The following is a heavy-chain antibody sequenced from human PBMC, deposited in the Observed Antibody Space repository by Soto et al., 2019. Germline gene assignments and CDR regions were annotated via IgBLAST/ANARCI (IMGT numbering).Heavy chain of an antibody. D-gene: IGHD3-16*02. CDR3: AKDLGGVIVIPGFFDY. J-gene: IGHJ4*02. CDR1: GFTFSSYG. CDR2: ISYDGSNK. Sequence: QVQLVESGGGVVQPGRSLRLSCAASGFTFSSYGMHWVRQAPGKGLEWVAVISYDGSNKYYADSVKGRFTISRDNSKNTLYLQMTSLRAEDTAVYYCAKDLGGVIVIPGFFDYWGQGTLVTVSS. V-gene: IGHV3-30*18.